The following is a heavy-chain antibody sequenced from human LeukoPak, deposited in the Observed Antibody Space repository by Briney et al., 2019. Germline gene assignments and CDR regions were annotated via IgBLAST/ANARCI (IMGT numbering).Heavy chain of an antibody. V-gene: IGHV3-23*01. CDR3: VKSTYSDTSGYFAFDS. CDR1: GFNFRTYA. CDR2: ITDSGGTS. Sequence: GGSLRLSCADSGFNFRTYAMSWVRQAPGKGLGWVSTITDSGGTSYYADSVKGRFTISRDNSKNSLYLQMSNLRTGDTAVYYCVKSTYSDTSGYFAFDSWGQGSLVTVSA. J-gene: IGHJ4*02. D-gene: IGHD3-22*01.